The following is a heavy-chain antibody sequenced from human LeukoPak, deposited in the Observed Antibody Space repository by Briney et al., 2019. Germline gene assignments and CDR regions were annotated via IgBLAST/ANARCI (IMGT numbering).Heavy chain of an antibody. CDR2: ISSSRSYI. D-gene: IGHD5-12*01. J-gene: IGHJ6*02. CDR1: GFTFSSYS. V-gene: IGHV3-21*01. Sequence: GGSLRLSCAASGFTFSSYSMNWVRQAPGKGLEWVSSISSSRSYIYYADSVKGRFTISRDNAKNSLYLQMNSLRAEDTAVYYCARDKSGYAVGDYYYYGMDVWGQGTTVTVSS. CDR3: ARDKSGYAVGDYYYYGMDV.